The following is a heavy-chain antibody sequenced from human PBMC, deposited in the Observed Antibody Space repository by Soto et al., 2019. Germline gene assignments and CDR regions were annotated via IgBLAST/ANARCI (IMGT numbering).Heavy chain of an antibody. CDR2: ISGSGGRS. CDR1: GFTFSNYA. CDR3: AKAYFVWSSEQPYYFDY. V-gene: IGHV3-23*01. D-gene: IGHD3-16*01. J-gene: IGHJ4*02. Sequence: VQLLDSGGGLVQPGGSLRLSCAASGFTFSNYAMTWVRQGPGKGLEWVSGISGSGGRSYYADSVKGRFTISRDNSSSTLYLHMNILRAEDTAVYYCAKAYFVWSSEQPYYFDYWGQGTLVTVSS.